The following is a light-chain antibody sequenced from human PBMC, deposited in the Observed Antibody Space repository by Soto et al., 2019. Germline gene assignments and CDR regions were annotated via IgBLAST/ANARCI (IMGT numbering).Light chain of an antibody. CDR3: QKYGSSPVT. V-gene: IGKV3-20*01. CDR1: QSVSSY. J-gene: IGKJ1*01. Sequence: EIVLTHSPATLSFSPWERATLSRRASQSVSSYLAWYQQKPGQAPRLLIYDASNRATGIPARFSGSGSGTDFTLTISRLEPEDFAVYYCQKYGSSPVTFGQGTKVDIK. CDR2: DAS.